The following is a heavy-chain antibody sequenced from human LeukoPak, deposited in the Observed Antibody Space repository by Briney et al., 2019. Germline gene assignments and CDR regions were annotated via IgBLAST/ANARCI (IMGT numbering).Heavy chain of an antibody. Sequence: SGPTLVNPTQTLTLTCTFSGFSLSTSGVGVGWIRQPPGKALEWLALIYWDDDKRYSPSLKSRLTITKDTSKNQVVLTMTNMDPVDTATYYCAHRSITMVRGVLEFDYWGQGTLVTVSS. J-gene: IGHJ4*02. CDR3: AHRSITMVRGVLEFDY. CDR2: IYWDDDK. V-gene: IGHV2-5*02. D-gene: IGHD3-10*01. CDR1: GFSLSTSGVG.